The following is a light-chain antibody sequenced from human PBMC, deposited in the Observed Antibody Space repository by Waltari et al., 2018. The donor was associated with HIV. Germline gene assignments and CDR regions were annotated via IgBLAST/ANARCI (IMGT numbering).Light chain of an antibody. CDR1: SSNIGEGYD. Sequence: QSVLTQPPSVSGAPGQRVSIPCTGSSSNIGEGYDVPWYQELPGTAPKLLIYGDNNRPSGVPDRFSGSKSGTSASLAITGLQFEDEADYYCQSYDSSLSAWVFGGGTKLTVL. CDR3: QSYDSSLSAWV. V-gene: IGLV1-40*01. J-gene: IGLJ3*02. CDR2: GDN.